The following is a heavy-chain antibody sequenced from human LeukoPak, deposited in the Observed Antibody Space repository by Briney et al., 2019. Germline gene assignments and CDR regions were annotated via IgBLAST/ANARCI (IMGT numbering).Heavy chain of an antibody. CDR3: ARDYPHQRFYY. V-gene: IGHV1-2*02. J-gene: IGHJ4*02. D-gene: IGHD3-16*02. CDR2: IKPDSGDA. Sequence: GASVKVSCKASGYSFTAYWLHWVRQAPGQGLEWMGWIKPDSGDANSAQQFQGRVSMTRDTSSSTAFLELSSLRSDDTAVYFCARDYPHQRFYYWGQGTLVTVSS. CDR1: GYSFTAYW.